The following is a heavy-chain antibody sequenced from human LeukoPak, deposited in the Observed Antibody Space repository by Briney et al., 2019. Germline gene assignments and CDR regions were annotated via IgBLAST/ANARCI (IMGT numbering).Heavy chain of an antibody. V-gene: IGHV4-59*08. CDR1: GGSISSYY. D-gene: IGHD5-12*01. CDR2: IYYSGST. J-gene: IGHJ4*02. Sequence: SETLSLTCTVSGGSISSYYWSWIRQPPGKGLEWIGYIYYSGSTNYNPSLKSRVTISVDTSKNQFSLKPSSVNAADTAVYYCARHVRQRGYSGYLVAATDFDYWGQGTLVTVSS. CDR3: ARHVRQRGYSGYLVAATDFDY.